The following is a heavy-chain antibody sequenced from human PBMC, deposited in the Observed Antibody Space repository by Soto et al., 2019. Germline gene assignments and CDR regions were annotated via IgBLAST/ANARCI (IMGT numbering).Heavy chain of an antibody. J-gene: IGHJ4*02. Sequence: QVQLQESGPGLVKPSQTLSLTCTVSGGSISSGGYYWSWIRQHPGKGLEWIGYIYYSGSTYYNPSRKCRVTLSVDTSKNQFSPQLSSVTAADTAVYYCARGGSYRYPFHYWGQGTLVTVSS. CDR1: GGSISSGGYY. D-gene: IGHD3-16*02. CDR3: ARGGSYRYPFHY. CDR2: IYYSGST. V-gene: IGHV4-31*03.